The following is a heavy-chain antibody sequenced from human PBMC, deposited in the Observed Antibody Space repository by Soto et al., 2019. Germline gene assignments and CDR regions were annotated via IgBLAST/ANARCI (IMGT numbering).Heavy chain of an antibody. D-gene: IGHD1-1*01. Sequence: SVKVSCKASGYTFTSYDIYWVRQATGQGLEWMGWMNPNTGNSAYAQKFQGRVTVTSDTSINTVHMELNSLRSEDTAVYYCARRAETNGWNGFGADKYYFDFWGQGTLVTVSS. V-gene: IGHV1-8*01. CDR3: ARRAETNGWNGFGADKYYFDF. J-gene: IGHJ4*02. CDR1: GYTFTSYD. CDR2: MNPNTGNS.